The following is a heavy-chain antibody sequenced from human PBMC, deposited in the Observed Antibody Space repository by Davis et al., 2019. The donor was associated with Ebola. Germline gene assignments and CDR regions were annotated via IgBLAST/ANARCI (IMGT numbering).Heavy chain of an antibody. CDR2: IYSGDSDT. V-gene: IGHV5-51*01. CDR1: GYSFTNYW. D-gene: IGHD3-22*01. CDR3: ARTLSSGYRDRFDI. Sequence: GESLKISCKGSGYSFTNYWIAWVRQMAGKGPEWMGIIYSGDSDTRYSPSFEGQVTISVDRSINTAHLHWSSLKASDTAMYYCARTLSSGYRDRFDIWGQGTMVTVSS. J-gene: IGHJ3*02.